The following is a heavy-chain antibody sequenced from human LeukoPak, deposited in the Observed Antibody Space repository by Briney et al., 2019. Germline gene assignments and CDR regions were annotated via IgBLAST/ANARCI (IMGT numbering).Heavy chain of an antibody. CDR2: ISYDGSNK. CDR3: AKVAGTPFDY. CDR1: GFIFSSYG. Sequence: PGRSLRLSCAASGFIFSSYGMHWVRQAPGKGLEWVAVISYDGSNKYYADSVKGRFTISRDNSKNTLYLQMNSLRAEDTAVYYCAKVAGTPFDYWGQGTLVTVSS. D-gene: IGHD6-19*01. J-gene: IGHJ4*02. V-gene: IGHV3-30*18.